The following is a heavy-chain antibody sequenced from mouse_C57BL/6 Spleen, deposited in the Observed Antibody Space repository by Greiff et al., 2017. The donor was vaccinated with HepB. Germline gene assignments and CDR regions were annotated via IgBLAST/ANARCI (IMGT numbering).Heavy chain of an antibody. D-gene: IGHD2-2*01. CDR2: ISSGGDYI. V-gene: IGHV5-9-1*02. CDR3: TRDGYDGFYAMDY. CDR1: GFTFSSYA. J-gene: IGHJ4*01. Sequence: EVKLVESGEGLVKPGGSLKLSCAASGFTFSSYAMSWVRQTPEKRLEWVAYISSGGDYIYYADTVKGRFTISRDNARNTLYLQMSSLKSEDTAMYYCTRDGYDGFYAMDYWGQGTSVTVSS.